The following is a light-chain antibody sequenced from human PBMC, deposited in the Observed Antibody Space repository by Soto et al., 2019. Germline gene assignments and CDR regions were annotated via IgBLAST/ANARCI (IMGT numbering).Light chain of an antibody. Sequence: DIQMTQSPSSLSASVGDRVTITCRASQDISNSFAWFQQKPGQAPKSLIYDTYNLQSGVPSRFSGSGSGTEFTLTINALQPEDSATYYCQQYKSYPYTFGPGTTVDIK. CDR1: QDISNS. CDR2: DTY. J-gene: IGKJ3*01. CDR3: QQYKSYPYT. V-gene: IGKV1-16*01.